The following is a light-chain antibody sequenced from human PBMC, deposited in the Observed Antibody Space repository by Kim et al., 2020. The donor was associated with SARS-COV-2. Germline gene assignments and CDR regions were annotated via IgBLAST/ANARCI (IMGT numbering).Light chain of an antibody. CDR1: QSVNIY. CDR3: QQRSHWPPLT. V-gene: IGKV3-11*02. Sequence: EIVVTQTPANLSLSPGERATLSCRASQSVNIYLAWYQQKPGQAPRLLIYDASKRAPGIPARFSGSGSARDFTLTISSLEPEDGAVYYCQQRSHWPPLTFGGGTKLEI. CDR2: DAS. J-gene: IGKJ4*01.